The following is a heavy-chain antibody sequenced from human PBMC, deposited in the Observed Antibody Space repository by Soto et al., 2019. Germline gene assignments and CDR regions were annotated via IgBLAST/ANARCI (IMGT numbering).Heavy chain of an antibody. D-gene: IGHD2-21*01. Sequence: PSETLSLTCTVSGGSISSGDYYWSWIRQPPGKGLEWIGYIYYSGSTYYNPSLKSRVTISRDNAKKSLYLQMNSLRAEDTAIYYCARRGDDFDYWGQGTLVTVSS. CDR3: ARRGDDFDY. CDR2: IYYSGST. CDR1: GGSISSGDYY. J-gene: IGHJ4*02. V-gene: IGHV4-30-4*01.